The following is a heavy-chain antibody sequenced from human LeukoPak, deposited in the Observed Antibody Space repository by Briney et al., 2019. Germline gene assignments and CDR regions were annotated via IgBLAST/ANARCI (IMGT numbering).Heavy chain of an antibody. Sequence: PSETLSLTCTVSGGSISSYYWSWIRQPAGKGLEWIGRIYTSGSTNHNPSLKSRVTISVDKSKNQFSLKLSSVTAADTAVYYCARDFPGYSSGWPSWFDYWGQGTLVTVSS. CDR1: GGSISSYY. CDR2: IYTSGST. D-gene: IGHD6-19*01. J-gene: IGHJ4*02. CDR3: ARDFPGYSSGWPSWFDY. V-gene: IGHV4-4*07.